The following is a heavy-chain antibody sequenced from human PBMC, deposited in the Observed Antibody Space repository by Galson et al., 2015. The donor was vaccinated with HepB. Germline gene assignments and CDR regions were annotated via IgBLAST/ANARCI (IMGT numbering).Heavy chain of an antibody. CDR3: AREYLGESLGY. V-gene: IGHV7-4-1*02. CDR2: IRTDTGNP. CDR1: GYTFTTHA. J-gene: IGHJ4*02. D-gene: IGHD3-16*01. Sequence: SVKVSCKAFGYTFTTHAIHWVRQAPGQGLEWMGWIRTDTGNPIYAQGFTGRFVFSLDTSVSTTYLQISTLKAEDTAVYYCAREYLGESLGYWGQGTLVTVSS.